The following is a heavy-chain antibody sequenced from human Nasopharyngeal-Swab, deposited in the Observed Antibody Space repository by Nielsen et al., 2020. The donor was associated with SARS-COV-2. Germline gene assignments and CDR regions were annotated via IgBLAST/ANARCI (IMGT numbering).Heavy chain of an antibody. CDR3: ARDASGTTGGPLDY. V-gene: IGHV3-33*01. Sequence: VRQAPGKGLEWVALIWYDGTNKYYADSVKGRFTISRDNSKNTLYLQMNSLRAEDTAVYYCARDASGTTGGPLDYWGQGTLVTVSS. CDR2: IWYDGTNK. D-gene: IGHD1-7*01. J-gene: IGHJ4*02.